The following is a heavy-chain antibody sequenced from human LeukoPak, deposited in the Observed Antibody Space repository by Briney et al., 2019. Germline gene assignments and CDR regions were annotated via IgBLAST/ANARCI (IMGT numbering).Heavy chain of an antibody. CDR2: IVVGSGNT. D-gene: IGHD1-26*01. J-gene: IGHJ4*02. Sequence: SVKVSCKDSGFTFTSSAVQWVRQARGQRLEWIGWIVVGSGNTNYAQKFQERVTITRDMSTSTAYMELSSLRSEDTAVYYCAAVLSGGSGSYDYWGQGTLVTVSS. V-gene: IGHV1-58*01. CDR3: AAVLSGGSGSYDY. CDR1: GFTFTSSA.